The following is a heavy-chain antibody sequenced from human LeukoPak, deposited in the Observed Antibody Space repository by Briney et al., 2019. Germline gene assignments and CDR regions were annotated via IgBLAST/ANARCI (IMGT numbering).Heavy chain of an antibody. V-gene: IGHV3-30*01. CDR1: GFTFSSYA. CDR3: ASELATPFDY. J-gene: IGHJ4*02. Sequence: GGSLRLSCAASGFTFSSYAMHWVRQAPGKGLEWVAVISYDGSNKYYADSVKGRFTISRDNSKNTLYLQMNSLRAEDTAVYYCASELATPFDYWGQGTLVTVSS. CDR2: ISYDGSNK. D-gene: IGHD5-12*01.